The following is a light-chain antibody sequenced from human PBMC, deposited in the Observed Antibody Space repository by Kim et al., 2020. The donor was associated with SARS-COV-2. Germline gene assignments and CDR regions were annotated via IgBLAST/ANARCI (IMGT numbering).Light chain of an antibody. CDR3: QSYDSSNQV. CDR2: EDN. CDR1: RGSIASDY. V-gene: IGLV6-57*03. Sequence: GQKVTSSCTRSRGSIASDYVQWYQQRPGSATTTVIYEDNQRPSGVPDRFSGSIDSSSNSASLTISGLKTEDEADYYCQSYDSSNQVFGGGTQLTVL. J-gene: IGLJ2*01.